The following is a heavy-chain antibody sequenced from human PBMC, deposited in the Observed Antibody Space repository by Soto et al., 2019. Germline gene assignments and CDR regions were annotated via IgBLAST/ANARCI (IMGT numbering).Heavy chain of an antibody. CDR3: ARDQGSGSHDAFDI. V-gene: IGHV3-33*01. Sequence: QVQLVESGGGVVQPGRSLRLSCAASGFTFSSYGMHWVRQAPGKGLEWVAVIWYDGSNKYYADSVKGRFTISRDNSKNTLYLQRNSLRAEDTAVYYCARDQGSGSHDAFDIWGQGTMVTVSS. CDR1: GFTFSSYG. J-gene: IGHJ3*02. CDR2: IWYDGSNK. D-gene: IGHD3-10*01.